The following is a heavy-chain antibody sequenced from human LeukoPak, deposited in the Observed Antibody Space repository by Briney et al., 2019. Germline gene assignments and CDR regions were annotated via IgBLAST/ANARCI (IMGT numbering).Heavy chain of an antibody. Sequence: SVKVSCKASGGTFSSYAISWVRQAPGQGLEWMGGIIPIFGTANYAQKFQGRVTITTDESTSTAYMELSSLRSEDTAVYYCARGGADLHGDNWFDPWGQGTLVTVSS. V-gene: IGHV1-69*05. CDR1: GGTFSSYA. J-gene: IGHJ5*02. D-gene: IGHD3-16*01. CDR3: ARGGADLHGDNWFDP. CDR2: IIPIFGTA.